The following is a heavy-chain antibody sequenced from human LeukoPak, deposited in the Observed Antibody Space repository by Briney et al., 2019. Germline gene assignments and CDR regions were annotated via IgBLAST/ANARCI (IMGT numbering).Heavy chain of an antibody. D-gene: IGHD1-26*01. CDR1: GFTFSSYA. Sequence: PGGSLRLSFAASGFTFSSYAMHWVRQAPGKGLEWVAVIWHDGSNKNYADSVKGRFTISRDNSKNTVDLQMNSLRIEDTAVYYCVRDVGPWFDPWGQGTLVTVSS. V-gene: IGHV3-33*08. CDR3: VRDVGPWFDP. J-gene: IGHJ5*02. CDR2: IWHDGSNK.